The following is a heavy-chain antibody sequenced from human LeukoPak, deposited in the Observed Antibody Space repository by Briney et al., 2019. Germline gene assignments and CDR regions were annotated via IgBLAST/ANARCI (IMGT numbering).Heavy chain of an antibody. V-gene: IGHV3-48*01. J-gene: IGHJ3*01. CDR1: GSTFSSYS. CDR3: ARDGGYCSSTNCYLGV. D-gene: IGHD2-2*01. Sequence: PGGSLRLSCAASGSTFSSYSMNWVRQAPGKGLEWVSYISSSSTTIHYADSVKGRFTISRDNAKNSLYLQMNSLRAEDTAVYYCARDGGYCSSTNCYLGVWGQGTMVTVSS. CDR2: ISSSSTTI.